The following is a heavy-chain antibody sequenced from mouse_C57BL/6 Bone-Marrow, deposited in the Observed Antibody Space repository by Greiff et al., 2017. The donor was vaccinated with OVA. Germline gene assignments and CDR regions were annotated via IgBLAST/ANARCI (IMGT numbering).Heavy chain of an antibody. CDR2: IYPRSGNT. Sequence: QVQLKESGAELARPGASVKLSCKASGYTFTSYGIRWVKQRPGQGLEWIGEIYPRSGNTYYNEKFKGKATLTADKSSSTAYMELRSLTSEDSAVYFCARSPHYYGSTSWFAYWGQGTLVTVSA. CDR1: GYTFTSYG. V-gene: IGHV1-81*01. D-gene: IGHD1-1*01. CDR3: ARSPHYYGSTSWFAY. J-gene: IGHJ3*01.